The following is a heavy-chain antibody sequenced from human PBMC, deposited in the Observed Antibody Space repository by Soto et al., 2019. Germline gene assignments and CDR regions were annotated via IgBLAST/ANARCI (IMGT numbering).Heavy chain of an antibody. V-gene: IGHV3-7*01. CDR1: GFTFSSYW. D-gene: IGHD3-9*01. Sequence: GGSLRLSCAASGFTFSSYWMSWVRQAPGRGLEWVANIKEDGSENYYGDSVKGRFTISRDNAKNSLYLQMNSLGAEDTAVYYCARALYYDILTDSYKGYYFDYWGQGTLVTVSS. J-gene: IGHJ4*02. CDR2: IKEDGSEN. CDR3: ARALYYDILTDSYKGYYFDY.